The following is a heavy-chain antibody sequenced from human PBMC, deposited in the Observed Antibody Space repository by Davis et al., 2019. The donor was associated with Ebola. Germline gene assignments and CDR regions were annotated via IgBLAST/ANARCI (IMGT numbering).Heavy chain of an antibody. D-gene: IGHD3-9*01. CDR2: IYYSGST. J-gene: IGHJ4*02. Sequence: PSETLSLTCTVSGGSISSYYWSWIRQPPGKGLEWIGYIYYSGSTNYNPSLKSRVTISVDTSKNQFSLKLSSVTAADTAVYYCASYDILTGCDYWGQGTLVTVSS. CDR1: GGSISSYY. V-gene: IGHV4-59*01. CDR3: ASYDILTGCDY.